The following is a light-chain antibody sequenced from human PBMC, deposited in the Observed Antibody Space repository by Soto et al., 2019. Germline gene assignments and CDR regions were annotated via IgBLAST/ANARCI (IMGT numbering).Light chain of an antibody. J-gene: IGKJ1*01. Sequence: DIQMTQSPSTLSASVGDRVTITCRASQSISSWLAWYQQKPGKAPKLLIYDASSLQSGVPSRFSGGESGTDFTLTISSLQPDDFAVYYCQQYSSSPWAFGQGTKVDIK. V-gene: IGKV1-5*01. CDR2: DAS. CDR1: QSISSW. CDR3: QQYSSSPWA.